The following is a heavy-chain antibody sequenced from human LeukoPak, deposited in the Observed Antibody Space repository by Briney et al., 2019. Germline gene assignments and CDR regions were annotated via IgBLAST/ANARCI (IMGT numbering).Heavy chain of an antibody. Sequence: ASVKVSRKASGYTFTSYGISWVRQAPGQGLEWIGWISAYNGNTSYAQKLQGRVTITTDTSTSTAYMELRSLRSDDTAVYYCARAPYDSSGYYRDYWGQGTLVTVSS. J-gene: IGHJ4*02. CDR3: ARAPYDSSGYYRDY. CDR1: GYTFTSYG. CDR2: ISAYNGNT. D-gene: IGHD3-22*01. V-gene: IGHV1-18*01.